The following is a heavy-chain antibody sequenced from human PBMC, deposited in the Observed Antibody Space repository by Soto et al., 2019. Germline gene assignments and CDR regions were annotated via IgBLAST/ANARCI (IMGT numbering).Heavy chain of an antibody. V-gene: IGHV3-53*01. CDR1: GFTFGSNY. CDR2: LYPDGRA. Sequence: PGGSMRLSCTASGFTFGSNYLTWVGQPPGKGLKWVSVLYPDGRAYYADSVKGRFTISTDNSKNSVYLQMNTLRAEDTAVYYRARGLGREYHDNRNHLHLDYWGQGTLVTVSS. D-gene: IGHD1-20*01. CDR3: ARGLGREYHDNRNHLHLDY. J-gene: IGHJ4*02.